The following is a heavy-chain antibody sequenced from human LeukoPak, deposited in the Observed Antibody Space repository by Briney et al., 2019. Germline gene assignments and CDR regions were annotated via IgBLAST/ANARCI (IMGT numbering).Heavy chain of an antibody. CDR3: ARGSYTSTWF. V-gene: IGHV6-1*01. J-gene: IGHJ4*02. D-gene: IGHD6-13*01. CDR2: IYYRSTWYS. Sequence: SQTLSLTCAISGDSVSRKSAGWNWIRQSPSRGLEWLGRIYYRSTWYSDFLTSRITISPDTYKNQFSLHLDSVTPEDTAVYYCARGSYTSTWFWGQGTLVTVSS. CDR1: GDSVSRKSAG.